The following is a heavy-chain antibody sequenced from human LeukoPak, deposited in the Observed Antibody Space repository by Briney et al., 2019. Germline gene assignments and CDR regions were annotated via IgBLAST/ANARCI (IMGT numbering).Heavy chain of an antibody. CDR3: AKDKRAYSSSSGVKYYFDY. Sequence: GGSLRLSCAASGFTFSSYAMSWVRQAPGKGLEWVSAISGSGGSTYYADSVKGRFTISRDNSKDTLYLQMNSLRAEDTAVYYCAKDKRAYSSSSGVKYYFDYWGQGTLVTVSS. J-gene: IGHJ4*02. V-gene: IGHV3-23*01. CDR2: ISGSGGST. CDR1: GFTFSSYA. D-gene: IGHD6-6*01.